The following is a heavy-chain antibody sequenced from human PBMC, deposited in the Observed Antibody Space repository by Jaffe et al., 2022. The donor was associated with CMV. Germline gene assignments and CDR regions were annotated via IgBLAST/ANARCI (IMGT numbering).Heavy chain of an antibody. CDR2: MYLTGTT. D-gene: IGHD6-19*01. CDR1: GISMSDAY. V-gene: IGHV4-4*07. CDR3: ARDSQPLEYTSGWPLDH. J-gene: IGHJ4*02. Sequence: VNLQESGPRLVRPSETLSLTCTVSGISMSDAYWSWVRQPAGKGLEWIGRMYLTGTTNFNPSLESRVSMSVDSSKTQFSLKLTSLTAADTAVYYCARDSQPLEYTSGWPLDHWGQGILVTVSS.